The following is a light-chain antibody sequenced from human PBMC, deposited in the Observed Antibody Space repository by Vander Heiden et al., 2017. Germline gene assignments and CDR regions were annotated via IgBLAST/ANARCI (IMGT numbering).Light chain of an antibody. J-gene: IGKJ2*01. V-gene: IGKV2-28*01. Sequence: DIVMTQSPLLLPVTPGEPASISCRSSQSLLHSNGYNYLNWYLQKPGQSPQLLIYLGSNRASGVPDRFSGSESGTDFTVEISRVEAEDVGTYYCMQALQTPYTFGQGTKLEI. CDR2: LGS. CDR1: QSLLHSNGYNY. CDR3: MQALQTPYT.